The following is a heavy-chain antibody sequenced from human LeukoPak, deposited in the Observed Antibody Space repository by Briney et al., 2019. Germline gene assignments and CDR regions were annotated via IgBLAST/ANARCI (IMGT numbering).Heavy chain of an antibody. CDR2: IKQDGSEK. CDR1: GFTFSSYW. V-gene: IGHV3-7*01. J-gene: IGHJ4*02. Sequence: GGSLRLSCAASGFTFSSYWMSWVRQAPGQGLEWVANIKQDGSEKYYVDSVKGRFTISRDNAKNSLYLQMNSLRAEDTAVYYCARVYGVRGDSSGPAGYWGQGTLVTVSS. D-gene: IGHD3-22*01. CDR3: ARVYGVRGDSSGPAGY.